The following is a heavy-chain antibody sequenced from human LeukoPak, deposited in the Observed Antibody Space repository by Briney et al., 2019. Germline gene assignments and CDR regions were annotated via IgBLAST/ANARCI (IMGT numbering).Heavy chain of an antibody. CDR2: IYHSGST. Sequence: PSGTLSLTCAVSGGSISSSNWWSWVRQPPGKGLEWIGEIYHSGSTNYNPSLKSRVTISVDKSKNQFSLKLSSVTAAGTAVYYCARVGIDPYYYYYYMDVWGKGTTVTISS. CDR1: GGSISSSNW. D-gene: IGHD1-26*01. V-gene: IGHV4-4*02. CDR3: ARVGIDPYYYYYYMDV. J-gene: IGHJ6*03.